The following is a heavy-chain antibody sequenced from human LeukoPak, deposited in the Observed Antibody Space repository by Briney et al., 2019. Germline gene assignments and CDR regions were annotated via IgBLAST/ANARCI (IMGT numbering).Heavy chain of an antibody. J-gene: IGHJ4*02. V-gene: IGHV4-61*03. D-gene: IGHD1-26*01. Sequence: SETLSLTCTVSGGSVSSGTYYWSWIRQPPGKGLEWIGYISYSGSTNYNPSLKSRVIISVDTSKTHFSLNLSSVTAADTAFYYCARHRVSGSSYSALDYWGQGTLVSVSS. CDR3: ARHRVSGSSYSALDY. CDR2: ISYSGST. CDR1: GGSVSSGTYY.